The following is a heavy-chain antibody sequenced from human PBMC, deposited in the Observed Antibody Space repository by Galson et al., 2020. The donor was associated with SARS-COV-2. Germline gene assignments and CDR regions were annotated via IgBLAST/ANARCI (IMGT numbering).Heavy chain of an antibody. CDR1: GFTFSNAW. V-gene: IGHV3-15*01. Sequence: GGSLRLSCAASGFTFSNAWMSWVRQAPGKGLEWVGRIKSKTDGGTTDYAAPVKGRFTISRDDSKNTLYLQMNSLKTEDTAVYYCTTRLALELDYDFWSGYLNDYWGQGTLVTVSS. CDR2: IKSKTDGGTT. D-gene: IGHD3-3*01. J-gene: IGHJ4*02. CDR3: TTRLALELDYDFWSGYLNDY.